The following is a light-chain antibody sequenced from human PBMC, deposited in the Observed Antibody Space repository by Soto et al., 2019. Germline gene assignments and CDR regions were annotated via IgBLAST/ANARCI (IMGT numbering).Light chain of an antibody. J-gene: IGLJ1*01. CDR1: SSDVGSYNL. V-gene: IGLV2-23*01. Sequence: QSVLTQPASVSGSPGQSITISCTGTSSDVGSYNLVSWYQQHPGKAPKLMIYEGSKRPSGVSNRFSGSKSGNTASLTISGLQAEDEADYYCCSYAGSSTFVSGTGTKVTAL. CDR2: EGS. CDR3: CSYAGSSTFV.